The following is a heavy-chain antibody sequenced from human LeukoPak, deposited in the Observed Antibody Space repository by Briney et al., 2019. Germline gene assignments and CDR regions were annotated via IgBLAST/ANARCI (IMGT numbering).Heavy chain of an antibody. CDR2: INHSGST. V-gene: IGHV4-34*01. J-gene: IGHJ4*02. CDR1: GGSFSGYY. D-gene: IGHD6-6*01. CDR3: ASHSSSWNFDY. Sequence: SETLSPTCAVYGGSFSGYYWSWIRQPPGKGLEWIGEINHSGSTNYNPSLKSRVTISVDTSKNQFSPKLSSVTAADTAVYYCASHSSSWNFDYWGQGTLVTVSS.